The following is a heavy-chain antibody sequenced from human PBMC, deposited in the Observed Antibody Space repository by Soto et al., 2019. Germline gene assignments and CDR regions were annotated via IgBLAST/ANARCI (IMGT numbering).Heavy chain of an antibody. J-gene: IGHJ6*02. CDR1: GGTFSSYA. CDR3: ARHSSSTTYYYYGMDV. D-gene: IGHD6-6*01. CDR2: IIPMFGTA. V-gene: IGHV1-69*12. Sequence: QVQLVQSGAEVKKPGSSVKVSCKASGGTFSSYAISWVRQAPGQGLEWMGGIIPMFGTADYAQRFQGRVTITADESTSPAYMELSSLRSEDTAVYYCARHSSSTTYYYYGMDVWGQGTTVTASS.